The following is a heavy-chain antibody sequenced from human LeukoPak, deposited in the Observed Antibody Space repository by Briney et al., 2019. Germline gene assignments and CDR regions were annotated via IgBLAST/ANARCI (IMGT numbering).Heavy chain of an antibody. CDR2: INPNSGGT. J-gene: IGHJ2*01. Sequence: ASVKVSCKASGYTFTGYYMHWVRQAPGQGLEWMGWINPNSGGTNYAQKFQGRVTMTRDTSISTAYMELSRLRSDDTAVYYCARGGRVYGIAVAVTRYFDLWGRGTLVTVSS. CDR1: GYTFTGYY. V-gene: IGHV1-2*02. D-gene: IGHD6-19*01. CDR3: ARGGRVYGIAVAVTRYFDL.